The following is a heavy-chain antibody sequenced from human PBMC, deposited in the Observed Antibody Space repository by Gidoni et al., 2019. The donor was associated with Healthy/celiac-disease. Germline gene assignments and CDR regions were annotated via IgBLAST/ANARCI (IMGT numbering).Heavy chain of an antibody. CDR2: LYWNDDK. D-gene: IGHD3-9*01. Sequence: QLTLKASGPTPVYPSKTLTLTCTFSGFSLSTSGAGVGWFRQPPGKAREWLALLYWNDDKRYSPSMKRRLTITNDTSKNQVVLTMTNMDPVDTATYYCARTGYYAGFDYWGQGTLVTVSS. CDR1: GFSLSTSGAG. J-gene: IGHJ4*02. V-gene: IGHV2-5*01. CDR3: ARTGYYAGFDY.